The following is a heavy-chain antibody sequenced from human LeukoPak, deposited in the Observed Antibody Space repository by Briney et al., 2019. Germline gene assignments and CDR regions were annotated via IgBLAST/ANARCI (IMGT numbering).Heavy chain of an antibody. CDR2: INPNSGDT. J-gene: IGHJ6*03. D-gene: IGHD1-7*01. V-gene: IGHV1-2*02. CDR3: ARAFWNYDLYYYMDV. CDR1: GYIFTGYY. Sequence: ASVKVSCKASGYIFTGYYMHWVRQAPGQGLEWMGWINPNSGDTNYAQKFQGRVTMTRDTSISTAYMELSRLRSDDTAVYYCARAFWNYDLYYYMDVWGKGTTVTVSS.